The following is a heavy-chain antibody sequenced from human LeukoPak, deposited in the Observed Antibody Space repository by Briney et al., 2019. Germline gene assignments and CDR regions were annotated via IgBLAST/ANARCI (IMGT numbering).Heavy chain of an antibody. V-gene: IGHV3-21*01. CDR1: GFTFSSYA. J-gene: IGHJ4*02. D-gene: IGHD3-22*01. Sequence: GGSLRLSCAASGFTFSSYAMHWVRQAPGKGLEWVSSISSSSSYIYYADSVKGRFTISRDNAKNSLYLQMNSLRAEDTAVYYCARDTYYYDSSGYYPFDYWGQGTLVTVSS. CDR3: ARDTYYYDSSGYYPFDY. CDR2: ISSSSSYI.